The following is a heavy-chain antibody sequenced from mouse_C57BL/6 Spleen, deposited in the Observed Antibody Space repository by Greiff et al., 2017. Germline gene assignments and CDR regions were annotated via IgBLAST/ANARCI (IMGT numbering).Heavy chain of an antibody. CDR2: IDPSDSET. CDR3: ALYYYGSLDY. Sequence: VQLQQPGAELVRPGSSVKLSCKASGYTFTSYWMHWVKQRPIQGLEWIGNIDPSDSETHYNQKFKDKATLTVDKSSSTAYMQLSSLTSEDSAVYYCALYYYGSLDYWGHGTTLTVSS. CDR1: GYTFTSYW. J-gene: IGHJ2*01. V-gene: IGHV1-52*01. D-gene: IGHD1-1*01.